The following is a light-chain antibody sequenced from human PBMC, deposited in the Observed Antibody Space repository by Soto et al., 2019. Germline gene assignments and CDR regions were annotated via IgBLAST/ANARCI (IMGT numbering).Light chain of an antibody. CDR2: GAS. J-gene: IGKJ5*01. Sequence: EIVMTQSPDTLYVSPGEGATLSCRASQSVRTKLAWYQQKAGQAPRLLIYGASTRATGIPDRFSGSGSGTEFTLTISSLQSEDFAVYYCQQYNSWPPITFGGGTRLEIK. V-gene: IGKV3-15*01. CDR1: QSVRTK. CDR3: QQYNSWPPIT.